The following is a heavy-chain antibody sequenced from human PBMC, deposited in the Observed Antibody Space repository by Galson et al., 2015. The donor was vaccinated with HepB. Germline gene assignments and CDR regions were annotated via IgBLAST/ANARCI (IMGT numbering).Heavy chain of an antibody. CDR1: GYTFTNYY. V-gene: IGHV1-46*03. J-gene: IGHJ5*02. CDR3: VRDIARMGDL. Sequence: SVKVSCKASGYTFTNYYIHWVRQAPGQGLEWMGVFDPSGGSISYAQKFQGRVSVTRDTSTTTVYMELSSLRSEDTAVYFCVRDIARMGDLWGQGTLVTVSS. D-gene: IGHD2-21*01. CDR2: FDPSGGSI.